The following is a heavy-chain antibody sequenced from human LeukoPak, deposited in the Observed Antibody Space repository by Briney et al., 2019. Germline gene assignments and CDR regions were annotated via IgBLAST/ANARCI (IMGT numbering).Heavy chain of an antibody. CDR1: GFTFDDYG. D-gene: IGHD4-11*01. CDR3: ARDRRMTTVTTNDAFDI. V-gene: IGHV3-21*01. Sequence: GGSLRLSCAASGFTFDDYGMSWVRHAPGKGLEWVSSISSSSSYIYYADSVKGRFTISRDSAKNSLYLQMNSLRAEDTAVYYCARDRRMTTVTTNDAFDIWGQGTMVTVSS. CDR2: ISSSSSYI. J-gene: IGHJ3*02.